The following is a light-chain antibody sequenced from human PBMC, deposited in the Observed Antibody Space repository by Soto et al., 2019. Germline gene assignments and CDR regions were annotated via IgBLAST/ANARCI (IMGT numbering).Light chain of an antibody. CDR3: QVYNSWTPDL. CDR2: GAS. V-gene: IGKV3-15*01. CDR1: QSVSSD. Sequence: EIVITQSPATLSVSPGERATLSCRASQSVSSDLAWYQKKPGQAPRLLIYGASTRATGIPARFGGSGSGTDFTLTISSQQTEDFAIYYCQVYNSWTPDLFGQGTKLEIK. J-gene: IGKJ2*01.